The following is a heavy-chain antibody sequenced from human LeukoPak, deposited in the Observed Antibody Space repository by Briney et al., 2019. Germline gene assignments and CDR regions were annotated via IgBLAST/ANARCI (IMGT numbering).Heavy chain of an antibody. Sequence: PGGSLRLSCAASGFTFSSYGMHWVRQAPGKGLEWVAFIRYDGSNKYYADSVKGRFTISRDNSKNTLYLQMNSLRVEDSAVYYCAKDYEEVVPAAPNANWFDPWGQGTLVTVSS. CDR1: GFTFSSYG. CDR2: IRYDGSNK. V-gene: IGHV3-30*02. D-gene: IGHD2-2*01. J-gene: IGHJ5*02. CDR3: AKDYEEVVPAAPNANWFDP.